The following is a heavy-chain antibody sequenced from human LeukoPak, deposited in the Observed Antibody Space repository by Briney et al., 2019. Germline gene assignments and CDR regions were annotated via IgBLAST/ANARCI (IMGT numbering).Heavy chain of an antibody. J-gene: IGHJ4*02. CDR3: ARRVDSYWFFDY. CDR2: IHPGDSDT. D-gene: IGHD1-26*01. V-gene: IGHV5-51*01. CDR1: GYSFTNYW. Sequence: GESLKISCKGSGYSFTNYWIGWVRQMPGKGLEWMGIIHPGDSDTRYIPSFQGQVTISADKSINTAYLQWSSLKASGTAMYYCARRVDSYWFFDYWGQGTLVTVSS.